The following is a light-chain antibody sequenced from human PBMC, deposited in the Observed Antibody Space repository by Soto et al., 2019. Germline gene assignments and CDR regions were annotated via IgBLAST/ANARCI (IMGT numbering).Light chain of an antibody. J-gene: IGKJ1*01. CDR2: GAS. CDR3: QQYNHLPSWT. Sequence: EIVMTQSPPTLSVSPGERVTLSCRASESVTTNLAWYQQKPGQAPRLVIYGASLRATGIPARFSASGSGTEFTLTVNSLQSEDVAVYYCQQYNHLPSWTFGQGTRVEI. CDR1: ESVTTN. V-gene: IGKV3-15*01.